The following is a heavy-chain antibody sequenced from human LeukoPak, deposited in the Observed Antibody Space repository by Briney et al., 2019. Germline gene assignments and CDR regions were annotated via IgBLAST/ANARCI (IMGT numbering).Heavy chain of an antibody. CDR2: IHTSGST. J-gene: IGHJ6*02. D-gene: IGHD1-14*01. Sequence: SETLSLTCTVSGGSISSYYWSWIRQPAGKGLEWIGRIHTSGSTNYNPSLKSRVTMSVDTSKNQFSLKLSSVTAADTAVYYCAREGQPPHDRYGMDVWGQGTTVTVSS. V-gene: IGHV4-4*07. CDR3: AREGQPPHDRYGMDV. CDR1: GGSISSYY.